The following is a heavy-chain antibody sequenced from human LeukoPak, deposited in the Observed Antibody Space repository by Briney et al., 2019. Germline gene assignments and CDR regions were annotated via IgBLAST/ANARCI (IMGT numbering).Heavy chain of an antibody. CDR1: GGSISSSTDY. J-gene: IGHJ3*02. Sequence: SETLSLTCTVFGGSISSSTDYWAWIRQPPGKGLEWIGSIYYTGSTYYKPSLKSRVTISLATFKNQFSLKVTSVTAADTAVYYCAKGGRMLRGVRSVFDMWGQGTMVTVFS. D-gene: IGHD3-10*01. V-gene: IGHV4-39*07. CDR3: AKGGRMLRGVRSVFDM. CDR2: IYYTGST.